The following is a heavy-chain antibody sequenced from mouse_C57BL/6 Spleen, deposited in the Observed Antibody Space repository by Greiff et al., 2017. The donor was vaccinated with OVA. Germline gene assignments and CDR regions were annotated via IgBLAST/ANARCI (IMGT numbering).Heavy chain of an antibody. Sequence: EVQRVESGGGLVKPGGSLKLSCAASGFTFSDYGMHWVRQAPEKGLEWVAYISSGSSTIYYADTVKGRFTISRDNAKNPLFLLMTSLRSEDTAMYYCARTWFDAMDYWGQGTSVTVSS. CDR3: ARTWFDAMDY. CDR2: ISSGSSTI. J-gene: IGHJ4*01. D-gene: IGHD2-2*01. CDR1: GFTFSDYG. V-gene: IGHV5-17*01.